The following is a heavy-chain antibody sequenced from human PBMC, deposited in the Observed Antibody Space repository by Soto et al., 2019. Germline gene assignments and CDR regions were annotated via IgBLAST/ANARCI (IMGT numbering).Heavy chain of an antibody. V-gene: IGHV1-69*12. CDR2: IIPIFGTA. Sequence: QVQLVQSGAEVKKPGSSVKVSCKASGGTFSSYAISWVRQAPGQGLEWMGGIIPIFGTANYAQKFQGRVTITADESTSTAYMELRSLGSEDTAVYYSARSGGNYERHTRNWYFDLWGRGTLVTVSS. J-gene: IGHJ2*01. CDR1: GGTFSSYA. D-gene: IGHD4-4*01. CDR3: ARSGGNYERHTRNWYFDL.